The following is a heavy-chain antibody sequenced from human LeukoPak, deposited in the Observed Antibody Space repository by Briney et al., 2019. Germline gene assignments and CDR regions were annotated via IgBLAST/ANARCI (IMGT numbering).Heavy chain of an antibody. D-gene: IGHD6-25*01. CDR1: GFTFSSYS. J-gene: IGHJ4*02. CDR2: ISRSSAYI. Sequence: GGSLRLSCAASGFTFSSYSMNWFRQAPGKGLEWVSSISRSSAYIFYADSVKGRFTISRDNAKNSLYLQMNSLRAEDTAVYYCTTARGPYYFEYWGPGTLVTVSS. CDR3: TTARGPYYFEY. V-gene: IGHV3-21*01.